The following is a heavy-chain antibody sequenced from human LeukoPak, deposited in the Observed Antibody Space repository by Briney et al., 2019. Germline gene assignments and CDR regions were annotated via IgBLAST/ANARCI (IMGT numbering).Heavy chain of an antibody. D-gene: IGHD4-11*01. CDR3: ARDNYWENYFDY. Sequence: GGSLRLSCAASGFTFSSYAMSWVRQAPGKGLEWVSAISGSGGSTYYADSVKGRFTISRDNAKNSLYLQMNSLRAEDTALYYCARDNYWENYFDYWGQGTLVTVSS. CDR1: GFTFSSYA. CDR2: ISGSGGST. V-gene: IGHV3-23*01. J-gene: IGHJ4*02.